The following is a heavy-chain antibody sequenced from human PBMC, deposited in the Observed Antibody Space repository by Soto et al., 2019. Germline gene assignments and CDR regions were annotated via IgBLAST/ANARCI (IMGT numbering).Heavy chain of an antibody. CDR1: GFTFSSYW. CDR2: IKQDGSEK. V-gene: IGHV3-7*03. Sequence: GGSLRLSCAASGFTFSSYWMSWVRQAPGKGLEWVANIKQDGSEKYYVDSVKGRFTISRDNAKNSLYLQMNSLRAEDTAVYYCARASINWGSGGLDYWGQGTLVTVSS. CDR3: ARASINWGSGGLDY. D-gene: IGHD7-27*01. J-gene: IGHJ4*02.